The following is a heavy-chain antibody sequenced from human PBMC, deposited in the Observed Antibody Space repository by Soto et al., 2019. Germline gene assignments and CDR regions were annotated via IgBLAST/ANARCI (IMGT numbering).Heavy chain of an antibody. D-gene: IGHD3-9*01. J-gene: IGHJ4*02. V-gene: IGHV1-18*01. CDR2: IIPIFGNT. CDR3: ARPQNDILTDSYTNYFDS. CDR1: GCIFSCYA. Sequence: VPSVKVSCEAFGCIFSCYAISWVRQAPGQGLEWMGGIIPIFGNTHYAQKLQGRVAMTTDTSTSTAYMELRSLGSDDTAVYYCARPQNDILTDSYTNYFDSWGQGTPVTVSS.